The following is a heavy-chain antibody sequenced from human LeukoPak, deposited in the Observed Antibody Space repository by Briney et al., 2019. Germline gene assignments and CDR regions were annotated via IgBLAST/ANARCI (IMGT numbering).Heavy chain of an antibody. V-gene: IGHV1-69*13. J-gene: IGHJ6*03. Sequence: SVKVSCKASVGTFSSYGIIWVRQAPGQGLEWMGGMIPIFGTANYEQKFQGRVTITADQSTSTAYMELSRLRSEDTAVYYCARETYSSYSSYMAAWGKGTTVTTSS. CDR2: MIPIFGTA. CDR3: ARETYSSYSSYMAA. CDR1: VGTFSSYG. D-gene: IGHD2-15*01.